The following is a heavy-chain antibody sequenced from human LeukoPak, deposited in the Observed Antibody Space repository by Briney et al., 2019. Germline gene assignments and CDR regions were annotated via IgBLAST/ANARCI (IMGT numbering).Heavy chain of an antibody. CDR1: GFSFSSYW. Sequence: GGSLRLSCEGSGFSFSSYWMTWVRQLPGKGPEWVANIRQDESERYFADSVKGRFTISRDNAKNSLYLQMNSLRAEDTAVYYCARGYTSTEYYYYYMDVWGKGTTVTISS. CDR3: ARGYTSTEYYYYYMDV. V-gene: IGHV3-7*01. CDR2: IRQDESER. D-gene: IGHD5-24*01. J-gene: IGHJ6*03.